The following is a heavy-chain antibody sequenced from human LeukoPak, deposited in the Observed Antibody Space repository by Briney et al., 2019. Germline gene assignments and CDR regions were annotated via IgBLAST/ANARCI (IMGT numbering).Heavy chain of an antibody. D-gene: IGHD3-10*01. CDR2: INPNSGGT. CDR1: GYTFTGYY. Sequence: ASVKVSCKASGYTFTGYYMHWVRQAPGQGLEWMGWINPNSGGTNYAQKFQGRVTMTRDTSISTAYMELSRLRSDDTAVYYCAKSCYGSGSYYGYYFDCWGQGTLVTVSS. V-gene: IGHV1-2*02. J-gene: IGHJ4*02. CDR3: AKSCYGSGSYYGYYFDC.